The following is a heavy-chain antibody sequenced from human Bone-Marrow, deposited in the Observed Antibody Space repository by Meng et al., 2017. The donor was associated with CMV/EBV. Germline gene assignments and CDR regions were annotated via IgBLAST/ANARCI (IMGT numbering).Heavy chain of an antibody. CDR1: GFTFSSYA. J-gene: IGHJ5*01. CDR2: ISYDGSNK. Sequence: GESLKISCAASGFTFSSYAMHWVRQAPGKGLEWVAVISYDGSNKYYADSVKGRFTISRDNSKNVLYLQMNSLRTDDTAVYFCARDGCSGNSCYPQNWFDSCGQGTQVTVSS. D-gene: IGHD2/OR15-2a*01. V-gene: IGHV3-30*14. CDR3: ARDGCSGNSCYPQNWFDS.